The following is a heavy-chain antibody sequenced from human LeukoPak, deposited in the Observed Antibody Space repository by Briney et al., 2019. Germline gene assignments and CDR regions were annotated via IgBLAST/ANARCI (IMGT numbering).Heavy chain of an antibody. V-gene: IGHV1-8*01. D-gene: IGHD3-10*01. CDR1: GYTFTSYD. J-gene: IGHJ6*03. CDR2: MNPNSGNT. Sequence: ASVKVSCKASGYTFTSYDINWVRQATGQGLEWMGWMNPNSGNTGYAQKFQGRVTMTRNTSISTAYVELSSLRSEDTAVYYCARDAALLWFGESHANYYYMDVWGKGTTVTVSS. CDR3: ARDAALLWFGESHANYYYMDV.